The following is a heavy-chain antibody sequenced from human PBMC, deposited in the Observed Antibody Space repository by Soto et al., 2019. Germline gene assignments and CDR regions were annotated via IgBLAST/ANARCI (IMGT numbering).Heavy chain of an antibody. D-gene: IGHD2-2*01. V-gene: IGHV4-39*01. CDR1: GGSISSSSYY. CDR3: ARHPSPRPVSSNWFDP. J-gene: IGHJ5*02. CDR2: IYYSGST. Sequence: PSETLSLTCTVSGGSISSSSYYWGWIRQPPGKGLEWIGSIYYSGSTYYNPSLKSRVTISVDTSKNQFSLKLSSVTAADTAVYYCARHPSPRPVSSNWFDPWGQGTLVTVSS.